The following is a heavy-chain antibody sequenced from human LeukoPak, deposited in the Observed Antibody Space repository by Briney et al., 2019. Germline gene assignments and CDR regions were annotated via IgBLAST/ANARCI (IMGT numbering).Heavy chain of an antibody. CDR3: AREWRGEIAAAGTRTEGDY. J-gene: IGHJ4*02. D-gene: IGHD6-13*01. CDR2: IKQDGSEK. V-gene: IGHV3-7*01. Sequence: GGSLRLSCAVSGFSVSGYWMTWVRQAPGRGLEWVANIKQDGSEKNYVDSVKGRFTISRDNAENSLFLQMNSLRVEDTAVYYCAREWRGEIAAAGTRTEGDYWGQGPLVAVSS. CDR1: GFSVSGYW.